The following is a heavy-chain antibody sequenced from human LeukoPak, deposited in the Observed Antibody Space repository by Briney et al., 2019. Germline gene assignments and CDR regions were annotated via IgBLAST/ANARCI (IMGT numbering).Heavy chain of an antibody. CDR2: ITSSGGST. J-gene: IGHJ4*02. D-gene: IGHD5-12*01. V-gene: IGHV3-23*01. CDR3: AKGDGYNYPFDY. Sequence: XVRQAPXXXXXCVSAITSSGGSTYYADSVQGRFTISRDNSKNTMYLQMNSLRAEDTAVYYCAKGDGYNYPFDYWGQGTLVTVSS.